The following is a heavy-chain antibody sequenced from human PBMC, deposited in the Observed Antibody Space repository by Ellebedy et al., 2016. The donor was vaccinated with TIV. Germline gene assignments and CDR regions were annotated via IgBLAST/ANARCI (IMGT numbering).Heavy chain of an antibody. J-gene: IGHJ4*02. V-gene: IGHV1-8*01. D-gene: IGHD2/OR15-2a*01. CDR1: GYTFGSFD. Sequence: AASVKVSCKTSGYTFGSFDIIWVRQATGQGLEWMGWMNPNSANTGLAEKFRYRVTLTGDTSTDTAYMELNGLRSEDTAVYYCARARRTLLWADNWGQGTLRTVSS. CDR3: ARARRTLLWADN. CDR2: MNPNSANT.